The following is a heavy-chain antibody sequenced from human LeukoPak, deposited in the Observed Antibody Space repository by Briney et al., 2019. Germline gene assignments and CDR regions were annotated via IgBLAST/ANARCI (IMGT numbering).Heavy chain of an antibody. Sequence: PSETLSLTCTVSGGSISSYYWSWIRQPPGKGLEWVGHIYHLGSTNYNPSLKSRVTISIDTSKNYFSLKLSSVIAADTAVYYCARDRPGSYWYFDLWGRGTLVTVSS. J-gene: IGHJ2*01. CDR2: IYHLGST. CDR3: ARDRPGSYWYFDL. CDR1: GGSISSYY. V-gene: IGHV4-59*01. D-gene: IGHD3-10*01.